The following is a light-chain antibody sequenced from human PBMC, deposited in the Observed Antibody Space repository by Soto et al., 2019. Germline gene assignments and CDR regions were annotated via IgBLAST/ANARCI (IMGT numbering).Light chain of an antibody. CDR1: TSNIGAGYD. Sequence: QSVLTQPPSVSGAPGQRVTISCAGTTSNIGAGYDVHWYQQLPGKAPKLLIYGNSDRPSGVPDRLSGSKSGTSASLAITGLQAEDEADYYCSSHAGINNVVFGGGTKLTVL. J-gene: IGLJ3*02. CDR2: GNS. V-gene: IGLV1-40*01. CDR3: SSHAGINNVV.